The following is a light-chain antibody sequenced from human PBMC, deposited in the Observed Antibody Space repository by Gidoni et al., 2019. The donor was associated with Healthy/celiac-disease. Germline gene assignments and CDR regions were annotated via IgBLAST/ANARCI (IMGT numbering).Light chain of an antibody. CDR3: QQYDNLPFT. V-gene: IGKV1-33*01. CDR1: QDISNY. Sequence: DIHITHSPSSLSASVGDRVTITCQASQDISNYLNWYQQKPGKAPKLLIYDASNLETGVPSRFSGSGSGTDFTCTISSLQPEDIATYYCQQYDNLPFTFGPGTKVDIK. J-gene: IGKJ3*01. CDR2: DAS.